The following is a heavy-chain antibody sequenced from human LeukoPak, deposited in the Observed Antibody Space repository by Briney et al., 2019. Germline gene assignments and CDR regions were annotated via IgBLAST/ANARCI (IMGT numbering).Heavy chain of an antibody. D-gene: IGHD3-3*01. CDR2: IYTSGST. Sequence: SETLSLTCTVSGGSISSYYWSWIRQPAGKGLEWIGRIYTSGSTNYNPSLKSRVTMSVDTSKNQFSLKLSSVTAADTAVYYCAREGLVAYYDFWSDSGIDPWGQGTLVTISS. CDR3: AREGLVAYYDFWSDSGIDP. J-gene: IGHJ5*02. V-gene: IGHV4-4*07. CDR1: GGSISSYY.